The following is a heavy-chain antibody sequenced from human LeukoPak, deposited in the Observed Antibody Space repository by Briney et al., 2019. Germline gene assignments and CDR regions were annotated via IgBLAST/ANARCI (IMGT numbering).Heavy chain of an antibody. V-gene: IGHV4-39*01. CDR1: GGFFSSYY. J-gene: IGHJ6*02. CDR2: IYYSGST. Sequence: PSETLSLTCAVYGGFFSSYYWGWIRQPPGKGLEWIGSIYYSGSTYYNASLKSRVTISVDTSKNQFSLKLSSVTAADTAVYYCAVDFWSGYPYGMDVWGQGTTVTVSS. CDR3: AVDFWSGYPYGMDV. D-gene: IGHD3-3*01.